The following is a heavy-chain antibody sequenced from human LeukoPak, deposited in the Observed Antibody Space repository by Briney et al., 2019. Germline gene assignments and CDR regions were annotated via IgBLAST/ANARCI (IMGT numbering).Heavy chain of an antibody. V-gene: IGHV1-18*01. Sequence: ASVKVSCKASGYTFNHHGISWVRQAPGQGLEWMGWISCYNGDTNYAQNHQGRVTMSTDTSTNTAYMELTGQRSDDTAVYYCVRDPTNTSGRYAYFDYWGQGTLVTVSS. D-gene: IGHD6-19*01. J-gene: IGHJ4*02. CDR3: VRDPTNTSGRYAYFDY. CDR2: ISCYNGDT. CDR1: GYTFNHHG.